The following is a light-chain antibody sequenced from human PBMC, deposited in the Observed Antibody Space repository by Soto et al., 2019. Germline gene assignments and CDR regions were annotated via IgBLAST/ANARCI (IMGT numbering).Light chain of an antibody. CDR1: QGIGDT. V-gene: IGKV3-15*01. CDR3: QRYNNWPLT. CDR2: DTS. J-gene: IGKJ4*02. Sequence: VMTRSPETLCVAKEGSATLSCRASQGIGDTLAWYQHKPGQTPRLLIYDTSTRATGVPARFSGSRSGTEFTLTINSLQSEDFAVYYCQRYNNWPLTFGGGTK.